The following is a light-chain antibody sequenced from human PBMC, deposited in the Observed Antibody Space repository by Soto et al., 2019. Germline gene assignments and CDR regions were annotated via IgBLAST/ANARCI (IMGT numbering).Light chain of an antibody. CDR1: QTISSW. CDR2: KAS. CDR3: HHYNSYSEA. Sequence: DIQMTQSPSTLSGSVGDRVTITCLSSQTISSWLAWYQQKPGKAPKLLIYKASTLKSGVPSTFSPSGSGTEFTLTISSLPPDDFATYYCHHYNSYSEAFSQGTKVDLK. V-gene: IGKV1-5*03. J-gene: IGKJ1*01.